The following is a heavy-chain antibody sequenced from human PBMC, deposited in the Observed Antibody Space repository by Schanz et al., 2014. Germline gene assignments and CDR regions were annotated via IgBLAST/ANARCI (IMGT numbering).Heavy chain of an antibody. D-gene: IGHD5-18*01. CDR1: GFTFSSHW. Sequence: EVHLLESGGGLVQPGGSLRLSCAASGFTFSSHWMHWVRQDPGKGLVWVARINSVGSNTDYADSVTGRFTISRDNAKNTLYLQMNTLRAEDTAVYYCVRVSFADPRLYRGMDRDIDYWGQGTLVTVSS. V-gene: IGHV3-74*02. CDR3: VRVSFADPRLYRGMDRDIDY. CDR2: INSVGSNT. J-gene: IGHJ4*02.